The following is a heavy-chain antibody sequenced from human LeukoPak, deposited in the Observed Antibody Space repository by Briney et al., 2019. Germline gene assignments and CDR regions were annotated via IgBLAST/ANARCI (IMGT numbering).Heavy chain of an antibody. Sequence: ASVKVSCKASGYTFTGYYMHWVRQAPGQGLEWMGSINPNSGGTNYAQKFQGRVTMTRDTSISTAYMELSRLRSDDTAVYYCARFIGSGSYYNLDYWGQGTLVTVSS. CDR2: INPNSGGT. J-gene: IGHJ4*02. CDR1: GYTFTGYY. V-gene: IGHV1-2*02. D-gene: IGHD3-10*01. CDR3: ARFIGSGSYYNLDY.